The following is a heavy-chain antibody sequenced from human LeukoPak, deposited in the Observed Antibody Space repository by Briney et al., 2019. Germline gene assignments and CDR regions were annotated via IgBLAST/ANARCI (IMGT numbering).Heavy chain of an antibody. Sequence: ASVKVSCKASGYTFTGYYMHWVRQAPGQGLEWMGWINPNSGGTNYAQKLQGRVTMTRDTSISTAYMELSRLRSDDTAVYYCAGRSEYCSSTSCPYYYGMDVWGQGTTVTVSS. D-gene: IGHD2-2*01. CDR3: AGRSEYCSSTSCPYYYGMDV. CDR2: INPNSGGT. J-gene: IGHJ6*02. CDR1: GYTFTGYY. V-gene: IGHV1-2*02.